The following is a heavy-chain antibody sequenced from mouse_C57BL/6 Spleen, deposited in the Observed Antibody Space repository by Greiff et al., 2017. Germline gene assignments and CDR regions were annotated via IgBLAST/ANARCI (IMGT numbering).Heavy chain of an antibody. D-gene: IGHD1-1*01. CDR3: ARRAIYYGSSWFAY. V-gene: IGHV1-26*01. CDR1: GYTFTDYY. CDR2: INPNNGGT. Sequence: EVQLQQSGPELVKPGASVKISCKASGYTFTDYYMNWVKQSHGKSLEWIGDINPNNGGTSYNQKFKGKATLTVDKSSSTAYMELRSLTSEDSAVYYCARRAIYYGSSWFAYWGQGTLVTVSA. J-gene: IGHJ3*01.